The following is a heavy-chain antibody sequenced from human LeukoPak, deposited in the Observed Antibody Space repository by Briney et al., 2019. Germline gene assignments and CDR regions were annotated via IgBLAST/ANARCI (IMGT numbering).Heavy chain of an antibody. J-gene: IGHJ4*02. CDR1: GAPLSGYF. Sequence: WQTLSPTRAVSGAPLSGYFWSWISQPAGDGLGWSGEIHNSGTTNYNPSLNRRVTISVYTSKNQFYLNLRSVTAADTAVYYCARRYYYDLGSFPFDFWGQGTLVTVSS. V-gene: IGHV4-34*01. D-gene: IGHD3-10*01. CDR3: ARRYYYDLGSFPFDF. CDR2: IHNSGTT.